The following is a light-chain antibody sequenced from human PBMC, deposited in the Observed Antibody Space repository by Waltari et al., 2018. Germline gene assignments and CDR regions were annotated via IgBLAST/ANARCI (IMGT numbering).Light chain of an antibody. CDR3: QQYSNWPLT. CDR1: ESVSSS. Sequence: LVFTQSPATLSLSPGARATLSCRASESVSSSLAGYQQKPGQAPRLLIYGASSRATGIPDRFSGSGSGTDFTLTISSLEPEDFAVYYCQQYSNWPLTFGGGTKVEIK. CDR2: GAS. J-gene: IGKJ4*01. V-gene: IGKV3-15*01.